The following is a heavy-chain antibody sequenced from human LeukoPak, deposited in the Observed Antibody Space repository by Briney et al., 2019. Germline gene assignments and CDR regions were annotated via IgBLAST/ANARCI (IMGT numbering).Heavy chain of an antibody. Sequence: SGGSLRLSCAASRFTFSSYAMSWVRQAPGRGLEWVSTIGGTGDKTYYADSVKGRFTISRDNSMDTLYLQMDSLKAEDTAVYYCAKDPVVYHGGSGWHYFGYWGQGTLVTVSS. CDR1: RFTFSSYA. CDR3: AKDPVVYHGGSGWHYFGY. D-gene: IGHD6-19*01. J-gene: IGHJ4*02. V-gene: IGHV3-23*01. CDR2: IGGTGDKT.